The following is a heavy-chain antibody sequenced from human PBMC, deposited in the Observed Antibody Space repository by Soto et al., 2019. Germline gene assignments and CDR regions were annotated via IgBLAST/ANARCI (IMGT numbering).Heavy chain of an antibody. D-gene: IGHD3-22*01. J-gene: IGHJ4*02. CDR3: ARDHSSGYYFDY. Sequence: PSETLSLTCAVSGGSISSSNWWSWVRQPPGKGLEWIGEIYHSGSNNYNPSLKSRVTISVDKSKNQFSLKLSSVTAADTAVYYCARDHSSGYYFDYWGQGTLVTVSS. CDR2: IYHSGSN. V-gene: IGHV4-4*02. CDR1: GGSISSSNW.